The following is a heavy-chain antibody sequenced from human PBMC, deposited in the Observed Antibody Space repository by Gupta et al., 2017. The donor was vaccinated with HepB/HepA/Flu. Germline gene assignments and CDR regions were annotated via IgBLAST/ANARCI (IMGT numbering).Heavy chain of an antibody. CDR1: GFTFRSYG. CDR3: AREMSGLQFGALDA. Sequence: QVQLVESGGDVVQPGRSLRPSCPASGFTFRSYGMHWVRQAPGKGLAWVAVIQTDVSVIYYEDSVKGRVTISRDNSNNMVYLQMNTLRAEDTAVYYCAREMSGLQFGALDAGGQGTMVTVSS. D-gene: IGHD3-3*01. V-gene: IGHV3-33*01. J-gene: IGHJ5*02. CDR2: IQTDVSVI.